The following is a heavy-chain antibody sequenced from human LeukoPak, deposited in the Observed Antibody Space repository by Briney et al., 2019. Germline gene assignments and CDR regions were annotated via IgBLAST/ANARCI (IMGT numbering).Heavy chain of an antibody. Sequence: PSETLSLTCTVFYGSFSGYYWSWIRQPPGKGLEWIGEINHNGNTNYNLSLKSRVTISVDTSKDQFSLNLNSVTAADTAVYYCARHPPPGNNGYEGFIDNWGQGTLVIVSS. D-gene: IGHD5-12*01. CDR1: YGSFSGYY. V-gene: IGHV4-34*01. J-gene: IGHJ4*02. CDR3: ARHPPPGNNGYEGFIDN. CDR2: INHNGNT.